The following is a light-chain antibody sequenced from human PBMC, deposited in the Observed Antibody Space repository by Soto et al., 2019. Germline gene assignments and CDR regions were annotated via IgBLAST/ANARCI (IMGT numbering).Light chain of an antibody. CDR2: WAS. V-gene: IGKV4-1*01. CDR1: QSVLFSSNNKRY. Sequence: DIVMTQPSASTLVSLVERDTINCKSSQSVLFSSNNKRYLAWYQQKPGQPPKLLIYWASSLESGVPDRFSGSGSGTDFTLTISSLQAEDFAVYYCQQYYSSPPLTFGRGTKVDIK. J-gene: IGKJ4*01. CDR3: QQYYSSPPLT.